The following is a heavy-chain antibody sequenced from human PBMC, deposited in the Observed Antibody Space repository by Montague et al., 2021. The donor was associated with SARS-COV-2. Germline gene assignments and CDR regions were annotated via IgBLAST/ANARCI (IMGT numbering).Heavy chain of an antibody. CDR3: ARIPEYSSGGGPDWYFDL. CDR2: IDWDDDT. CDR1: GFSVSTSGLC. Sequence: PALVNPTQTLTLTCTFSGFSVSTSGLCVSWIRQPPGKALEWLALIDWDDDTYYSTSLKTRLAISKDTSKNQVVLTMTDMDPVDTGTYYCARIPEYSSGGGPDWYFDLWGRGTLVIVSS. V-gene: IGHV2-70*01. D-gene: IGHD6-19*01. J-gene: IGHJ2*01.